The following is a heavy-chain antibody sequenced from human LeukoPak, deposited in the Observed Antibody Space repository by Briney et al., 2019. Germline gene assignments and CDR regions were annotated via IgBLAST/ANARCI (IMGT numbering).Heavy chain of an antibody. J-gene: IGHJ3*02. CDR3: ARPAYSSGDAFDI. D-gene: IGHD6-19*01. V-gene: IGHV4-59*01. Sequence: PSETLSLTCTVSGGSISSYYWSWIRQPPGKGLEWIGYIYYSGSTNYNPSLKSRVTTSVDTSKNQFSLKLSSVTAADTAVYYCARPAYSSGDAFDIWGQGTMVTVSS. CDR2: IYYSGST. CDR1: GGSISSYY.